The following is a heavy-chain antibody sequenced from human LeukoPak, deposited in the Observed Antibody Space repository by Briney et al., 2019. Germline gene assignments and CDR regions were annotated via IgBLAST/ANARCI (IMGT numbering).Heavy chain of an antibody. D-gene: IGHD5-12*01. CDR3: AREHSGHDCPGRDYYYIDV. CDR2: IRSSGSTI. CDR1: GFTFSSYS. Sequence: GGSLRLSCAASGFTFSSYSMNWVRQAPGKGLEWVSYIRSSGSTIYYADSVKGRFTISRDNSKNSLYLQMNSLRAEDTAVYYRAREHSGHDCPGRDYYYIDVWGKGTTVTVSS. J-gene: IGHJ6*03. V-gene: IGHV3-48*01.